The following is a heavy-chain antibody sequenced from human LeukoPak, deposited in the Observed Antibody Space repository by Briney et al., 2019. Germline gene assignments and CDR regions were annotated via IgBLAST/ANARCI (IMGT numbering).Heavy chain of an antibody. V-gene: IGHV1-46*01. J-gene: IGHJ4*02. CDR1: GYTFTSYY. CDR3: ARDGYYYDRDRYSFDTSGYDY. D-gene: IGHD3-22*01. CDR2: INPSGGST. Sequence: ASVKVSCKASGYTFTSYYMHWVRQAPGQGLEWMGIINPSGGSTSYAQKFQGRVTMTRDTSTSTVYMELSSLRSEDTAVYYCARDGYYYDRDRYSFDTSGYDYWGQGTLVTVSS.